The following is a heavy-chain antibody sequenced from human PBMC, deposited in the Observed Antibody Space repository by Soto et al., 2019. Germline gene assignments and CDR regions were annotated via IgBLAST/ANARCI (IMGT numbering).Heavy chain of an antibody. V-gene: IGHV3-30*18. J-gene: IGHJ5*02. CDR1: GFTFSSYG. CDR3: AKDNKGGNSSFGWFDT. CDR2: ISYDGSNK. Sequence: HPGGSLRLSCAASGFTFSSYGMHWVRQAPGKGLEWVAVISYDGSNKYYADSVKGRFTISRDNSKNTLYLQMNSLRAEDTAVYYCAKDNKGGNSSFGWFDTWGQGTLVTVSS. D-gene: IGHD2-21*02.